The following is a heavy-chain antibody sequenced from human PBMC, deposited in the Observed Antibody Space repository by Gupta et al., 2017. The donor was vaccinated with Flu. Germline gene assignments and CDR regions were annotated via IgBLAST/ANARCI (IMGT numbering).Heavy chain of an antibody. Sequence: VRQAPGKGLEWVSGISGSGGSTYYADSVKGRFTISRDNSKNTLYLQMNSLRVEDTAVYYCAKDLGGRWYDFWSGFDYWGQGNMVTVSS. CDR3: AKDLGGRWYDFWSGFDY. V-gene: IGHV3-23*01. J-gene: IGHJ4*02. CDR2: ISGSGGST. D-gene: IGHD3-3*01.